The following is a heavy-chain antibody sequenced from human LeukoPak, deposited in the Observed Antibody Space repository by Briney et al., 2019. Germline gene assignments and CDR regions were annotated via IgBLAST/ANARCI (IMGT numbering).Heavy chain of an antibody. J-gene: IGHJ4*02. CDR2: ISSNGGST. CDR1: GFTFSSYA. Sequence: PGGSLRLSCAASGFTFSSYAMHWVRQAPGKGLEYVSAISSNGGSTYYANSVKGRFTISRDNSKNTLYLQMGSLRAEDMAVYYCARVQPGYTVDYWGQGTLVTVSS. V-gene: IGHV3-64*01. D-gene: IGHD2-2*02. CDR3: ARVQPGYTVDY.